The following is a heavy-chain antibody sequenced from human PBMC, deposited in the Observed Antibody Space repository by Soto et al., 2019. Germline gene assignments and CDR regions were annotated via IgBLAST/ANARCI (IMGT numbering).Heavy chain of an antibody. Sequence: QLQLQESGPGLLRPSETLSLTCTVSGGSLGSSSYYWGWIRQSPGKGLEWIGNIYYSGNTFYNPSLKSRVTISVDTSKNQFYLHLSSVTAADTAIFYCASIAGPGTTHFDFWGQGTLVTVSS. V-gene: IGHV4-39*01. J-gene: IGHJ4*02. CDR3: ASIAGPGTTHFDF. CDR1: GGSLGSSSYY. D-gene: IGHD1-1*01. CDR2: IYYSGNT.